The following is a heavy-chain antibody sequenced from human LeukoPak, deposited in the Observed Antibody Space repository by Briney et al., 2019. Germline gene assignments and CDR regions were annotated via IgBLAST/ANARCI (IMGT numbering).Heavy chain of an antibody. V-gene: IGHV1-2*02. Sequence: ASVKVSCKASGYTFTGYYMHWVRQAPEHGLEWMGWINPNSGGTNYAQKFQGRVTMTRDTSISTAYMDLSRLRSDDTAVYYCARHGRFYDAFDIWGQGTMVTVSS. CDR2: INPNSGGT. CDR3: ARHGRFYDAFDI. D-gene: IGHD3-3*01. J-gene: IGHJ3*02. CDR1: GYTFTGYY.